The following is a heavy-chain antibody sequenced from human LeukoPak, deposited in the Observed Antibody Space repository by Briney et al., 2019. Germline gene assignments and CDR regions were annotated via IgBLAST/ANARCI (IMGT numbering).Heavy chain of an antibody. V-gene: IGHV3-23*01. J-gene: IGHJ5*02. CDR3: ARVYGDYVSWFDP. Sequence: GGSLRLSCVASGFTFSSYAINWVRQAPGKGLEWVSVFGGPSGGTYYADSVKGRFTISRDNSKNTLYLQMNSLRVDDTAFYYCARVYGDYVSWFDPWGQGTLVTVSS. CDR2: FGGPSGGT. CDR1: GFTFSSYA. D-gene: IGHD4-17*01.